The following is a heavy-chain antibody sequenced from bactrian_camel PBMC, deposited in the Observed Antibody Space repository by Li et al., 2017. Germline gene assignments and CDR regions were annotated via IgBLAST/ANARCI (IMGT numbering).Heavy chain of an antibody. Sequence: HVQLVESGGGSVQAGGSLRLTCVGYNLDYNNYYMGWFRQAPGKEREGVAASCSTGTSAYADSVKGRFTISRDNGRNTLYLQMDDLKPEDSATYYCAFGSRPGWCSLRLRGADFGHWGQGT. CDR3: AFGSRPGWCSLRLRGADFGH. J-gene: IGHJ6*01. CDR1: NLDYNNYY. CDR2: SCSTGTS. D-gene: IGHD3*01. V-gene: IGHV3S55*01.